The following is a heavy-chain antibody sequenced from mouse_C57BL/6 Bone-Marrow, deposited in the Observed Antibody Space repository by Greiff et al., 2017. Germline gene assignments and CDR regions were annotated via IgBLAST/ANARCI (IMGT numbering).Heavy chain of an antibody. V-gene: IGHV5-6*01. CDR3: ARPLYYGSSSFAY. D-gene: IGHD1-1*01. CDR1: GFTFSSYG. Sequence: EVMLVESGGDLVKPGGSLKLSCAASGFTFSSYGMSWVRQTPDKRLEWVATISSGGSYTYYPDSVKGRFTISRDNAKNTLYLQMSSLKSEDTAMYYCARPLYYGSSSFAYWGQGTLVTVSA. J-gene: IGHJ3*01. CDR2: ISSGGSYT.